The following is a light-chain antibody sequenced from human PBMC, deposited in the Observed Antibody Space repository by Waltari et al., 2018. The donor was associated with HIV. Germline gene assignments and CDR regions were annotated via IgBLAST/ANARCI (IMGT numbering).Light chain of an antibody. CDR2: GAS. J-gene: IGKJ4*01. CDR1: QAIQKY. CDR3: QLVITYPLT. Sequence: DVQLTQSPSSLSASVGDRVTISCRASQAIQKYLAWYQQSPGKAPKLLISGASTLQPGVPARFSGSGSGTDFSLTIDSLQPADFATYYCQLVITYPLTFGGGTKVE. V-gene: IGKV1-9*01.